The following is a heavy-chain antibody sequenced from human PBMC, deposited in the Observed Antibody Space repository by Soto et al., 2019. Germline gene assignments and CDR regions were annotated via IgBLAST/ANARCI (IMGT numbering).Heavy chain of an antibody. Sequence: GESLKISCKGSGYSFAGYWIGWVRQMPGKGLDWMGVIYPGDSDTRYSPSFHGQFTISADKSISTAYLQWSSLKASVTAMYFCARLPGVRGVFDGFNVWGQGTMVTVSS. J-gene: IGHJ3*01. CDR3: ARLPGVRGVFDGFNV. V-gene: IGHV5-51*01. D-gene: IGHD3-10*01. CDR1: GYSFAGYW. CDR2: IYPGDSDT.